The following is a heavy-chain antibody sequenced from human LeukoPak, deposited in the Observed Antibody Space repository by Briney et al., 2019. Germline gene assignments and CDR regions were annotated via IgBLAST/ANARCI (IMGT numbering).Heavy chain of an antibody. V-gene: IGHV5-51*01. CDR2: IYPGDSDT. D-gene: IGHD5-18*01. Sequence: GESLKISCKGSGYRFTSYWIGWVRQMPGKGLEWMGIIYPGDSDTRYSPSFQGQVTISADKSISTAYLQWSSLKASDTAMHYCARQESDNYGLEYYFDYWGQGTLVTVSS. CDR3: ARQESDNYGLEYYFDY. CDR1: GYRFTSYW. J-gene: IGHJ4*02.